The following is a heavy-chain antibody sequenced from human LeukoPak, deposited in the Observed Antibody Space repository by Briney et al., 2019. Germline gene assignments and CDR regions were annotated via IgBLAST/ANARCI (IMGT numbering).Heavy chain of an antibody. CDR3: ARGYYYDSSWFDP. J-gene: IGHJ5*02. CDR1: GFTFSDYY. V-gene: IGHV3-11*01. CDR2: ISSSGSTI. Sequence: PGGSLRLSCAASGFTFSDYYMSWIRQAPGKGLEWVSYISSSGSTIYYADSVKGRFTIPRDNAKNSLYLQMNSLRAEDTAVYYCARGYYYDSSWFDPWGQGTLVTVSS. D-gene: IGHD3-22*01.